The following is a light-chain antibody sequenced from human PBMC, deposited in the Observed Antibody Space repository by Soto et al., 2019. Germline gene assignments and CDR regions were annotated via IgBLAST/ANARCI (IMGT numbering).Light chain of an antibody. Sequence: QSALTQPPSASGTPGQGVTISCSGSTSNIGSNYVYWYQQLPGTAPKLLIYRNNQRPSGVPGRFSGSKSGTSASLAISGLRSDDEADYFCATWDDSLNGFYVFGTGAKV. CDR1: TSNIGSNY. J-gene: IGLJ1*01. CDR3: ATWDDSLNGFYV. V-gene: IGLV1-47*01. CDR2: RNN.